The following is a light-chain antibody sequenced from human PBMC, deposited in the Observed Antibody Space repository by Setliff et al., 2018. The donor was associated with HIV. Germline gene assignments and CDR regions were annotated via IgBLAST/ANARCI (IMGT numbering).Light chain of an antibody. CDR2: GAS. Sequence: DIQLTQSPSLLSASVGDTVTITCRASQGIGSSLAWYQQKPGEAPSLLIFGASSLESGVSSRFSGSGSGTEFTLTINSLQPEDFSTYYCQQLNSYPITFGQGTRLEIK. CDR1: QGIGSS. J-gene: IGKJ5*01. V-gene: IGKV1-9*01. CDR3: QQLNSYPIT.